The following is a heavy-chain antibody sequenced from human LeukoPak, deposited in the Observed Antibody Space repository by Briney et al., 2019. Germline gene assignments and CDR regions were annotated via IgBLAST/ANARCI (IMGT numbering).Heavy chain of an antibody. CDR2: IIPIFGTA. D-gene: IGHD5-18*01. J-gene: IGHJ5*02. CDR3: ARGGYSYGFAGSDWFDP. Sequence: SVKVSCKASGGTFSSYAISWVRQAPGQGLEWMGGIIPIFGTANYAQKFQGRVTITTDESTSTAYMELSSLRSEDTAVYYCARGGYSYGFAGSDWFDPWGQGTLVTVSS. V-gene: IGHV1-69*05. CDR1: GGTFSSYA.